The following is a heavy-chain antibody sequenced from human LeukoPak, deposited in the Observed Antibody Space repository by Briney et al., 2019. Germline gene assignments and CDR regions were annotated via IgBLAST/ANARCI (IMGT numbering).Heavy chain of an antibody. D-gene: IGHD6-13*01. CDR1: GGSFRGYY. Sequence: SEPLPLTCAVYGGSFRGYYWSWIRQPPGKGLEWIGEINHSGSTNYNPSLKSRVTISVDTSKHHFSLQLSSVTAADTAVYYCARGRMGAAAGLFDYWGQGTLVTVSS. V-gene: IGHV4-34*01. CDR3: ARGRMGAAAGLFDY. J-gene: IGHJ4*02. CDR2: INHSGST.